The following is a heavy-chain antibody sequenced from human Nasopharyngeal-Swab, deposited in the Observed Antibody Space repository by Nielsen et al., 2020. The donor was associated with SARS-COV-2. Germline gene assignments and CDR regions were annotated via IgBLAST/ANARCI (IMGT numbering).Heavy chain of an antibody. CDR2: ISAYNGNT. V-gene: IGHV1-18*01. J-gene: IGHJ4*02. Sequence: WVRQAPGQGLEWMGWISAYNGNTNYAQKLQGRVTITADESTSTAYMELSSLRSEDTAVYYCARAYDFWSGYYTAFDYWGQGTLVTVSS. D-gene: IGHD3-3*01. CDR3: ARAYDFWSGYYTAFDY.